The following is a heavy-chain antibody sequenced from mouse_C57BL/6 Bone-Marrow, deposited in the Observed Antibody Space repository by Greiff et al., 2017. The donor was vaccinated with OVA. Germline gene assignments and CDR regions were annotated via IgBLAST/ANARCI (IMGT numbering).Heavy chain of an antibody. D-gene: IGHD1-1*01. J-gene: IGHJ3*01. V-gene: IGHV3-6*01. CDR3: ARADYGSSYGFAY. CDR1: GYSITSGYY. Sequence: EVKVEESGPGLVKPSQSLSLTCSVTGYSITSGYYWNWIRQFPGNKLEWMGYISYDGSNNYNPSLKNRISITRDTSKNQFFLKLNSVTTEDTATYYCARADYGSSYGFAYWGQGTLVTVSA. CDR2: ISYDGSN.